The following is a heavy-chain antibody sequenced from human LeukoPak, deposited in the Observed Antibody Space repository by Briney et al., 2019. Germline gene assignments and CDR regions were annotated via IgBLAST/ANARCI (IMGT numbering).Heavy chain of an antibody. Sequence: PGGSLRLSCVASGFTFSNYWMRWVRHVPGKGPEWVANIHRDGSDKYYADFAKGRFTASRDNAKNSLYLQMNSLRAEDTAVYYCARDINYDSSGYYYSDYWGQGTLVTVSS. CDR1: GFTFSNYW. D-gene: IGHD3-22*01. V-gene: IGHV3-7*01. CDR2: IHRDGSDK. CDR3: ARDINYDSSGYYYSDY. J-gene: IGHJ4*02.